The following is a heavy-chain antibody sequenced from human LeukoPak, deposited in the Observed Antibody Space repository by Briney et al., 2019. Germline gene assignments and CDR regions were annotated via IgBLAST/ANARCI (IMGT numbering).Heavy chain of an antibody. CDR1: GFTFSSYA. D-gene: IGHD6-13*01. Sequence: GGSLRLSCAASGFTFSSYAMNWVRQAPGKGLEWVSAITGSGGRTYYADSVKGRFTISRDNSKNTLYLQMNSLRAEDTAVYYCAKEAVGSRTNYNWFDPWGQGTLVTVSS. CDR2: ITGSGGRT. CDR3: AKEAVGSRTNYNWFDP. J-gene: IGHJ5*02. V-gene: IGHV3-23*01.